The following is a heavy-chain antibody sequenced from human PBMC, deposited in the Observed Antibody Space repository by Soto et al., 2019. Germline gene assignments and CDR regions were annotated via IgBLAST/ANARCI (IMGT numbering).Heavy chain of an antibody. CDR2: IDPSDSYS. V-gene: IGHV5-10-1*01. Sequence: PGESLKISCQGSGYSFTTYWISWVRQMPGKGLERMGRIDPSDSYSNFSPSFEGHVTISVDKSINTVYLQWSSLKASDTAIYYCATYCSGGSCYLDYYYYGMDVWGQGTMVTVSS. J-gene: IGHJ6*02. CDR3: ATYCSGGSCYLDYYYYGMDV. D-gene: IGHD2-15*01. CDR1: GYSFTTYW.